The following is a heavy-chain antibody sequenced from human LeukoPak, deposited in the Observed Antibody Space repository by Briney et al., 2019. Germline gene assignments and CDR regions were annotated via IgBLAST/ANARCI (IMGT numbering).Heavy chain of an antibody. Sequence: PGGSLRLSCAASGFTFSSYAMSWVRQAPGKGLEWVSAISGSGGSTYYADSVKGRFTISRDNPKNTLYLQMNSLRAEDTDVYYCVSYYYGSGSYHYYYYYGMDVWGKGTTVTVSS. J-gene: IGHJ6*04. V-gene: IGHV3-23*01. CDR2: ISGSGGST. CDR1: GFTFSSYA. CDR3: VSYYYGSGSYHYYYYYGMDV. D-gene: IGHD3-10*01.